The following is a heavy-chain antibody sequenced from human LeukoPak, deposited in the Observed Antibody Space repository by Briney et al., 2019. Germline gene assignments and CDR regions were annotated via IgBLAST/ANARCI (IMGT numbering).Heavy chain of an antibody. J-gene: IGHJ4*02. Sequence: SVKVSCKASGGTFSSYAVSWGRQAPGQGLEWMGRIIPIFGTANYAQKFQGRVTITTDESTSTAYMELSSLRSEDTAVYYCARERDGYNYGVDYWGQGTLVTVSS. CDR1: GGTFSSYA. CDR3: ARERDGYNYGVDY. CDR2: IIPIFGTA. D-gene: IGHD5-24*01. V-gene: IGHV1-69*05.